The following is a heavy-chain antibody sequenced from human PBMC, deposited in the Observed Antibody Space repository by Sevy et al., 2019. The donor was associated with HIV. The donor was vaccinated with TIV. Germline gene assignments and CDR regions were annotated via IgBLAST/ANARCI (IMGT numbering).Heavy chain of an antibody. V-gene: IGHV4-30-4*08. Sequence: SETLSLTCTVSGGSISRTDSLWAWIRQPPGKGLEWIGYIYHTGTDYYNPALKSRVTITVDKSKNQFSLRLNCVTAADTAVYYCAVAVSVVPSATPPKFDSWGQGALVTVSS. CDR3: AVAVSVVPSATPPKFDS. CDR1: GGSISRTDSL. D-gene: IGHD2-2*01. CDR2: IYHTGTD. J-gene: IGHJ4*02.